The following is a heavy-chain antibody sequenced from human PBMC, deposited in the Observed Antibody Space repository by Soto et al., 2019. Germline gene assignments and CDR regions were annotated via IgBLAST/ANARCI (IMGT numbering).Heavy chain of an antibody. CDR1: GFTFTSSA. CDR2: IVVGSGNT. V-gene: IGHV1-58*02. CDR3: AARSVCSSTSCYDAFDI. J-gene: IGHJ3*02. Sequence: SVKVSWKASGFTFTSSAMQWVRQARGQRLEWIGWIVVGSGNTNYAQKFQERVTITRDMSTSTAYMELSSLRSEDTAVYYCAARSVCSSTSCYDAFDIWGQGTMVTVSS. D-gene: IGHD2-2*01.